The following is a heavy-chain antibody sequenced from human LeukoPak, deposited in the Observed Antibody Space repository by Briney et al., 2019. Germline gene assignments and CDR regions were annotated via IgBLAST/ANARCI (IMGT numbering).Heavy chain of an antibody. J-gene: IGHJ4*02. D-gene: IGHD6-13*01. CDR1: GGSISSGSYY. V-gene: IGHV4-61*02. CDR2: IYTSGST. CDR3: ARVVWSSSWFYDY. Sequence: PSETLSLTCTVSGGSISSGSYYWSWSRQPAGKGLEWIGRIYTSGSTNYNPSLKSRVTISVDTSKNQFSLKLSSVTAADTAVYYCARVVWSSSWFYDYWGQGTLVTVSS.